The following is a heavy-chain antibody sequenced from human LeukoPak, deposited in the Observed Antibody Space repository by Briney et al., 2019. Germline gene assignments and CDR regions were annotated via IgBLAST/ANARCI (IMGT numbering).Heavy chain of an antibody. V-gene: IGHV4-61*02. J-gene: IGHJ4*02. D-gene: IGHD2-2*01. CDR1: GASISSGSYY. CDR2: IYTSGST. Sequence: PSQTLSLTCTVSGASISSGSYYWSWIRQPAGKGLEWIGRIYTSGSTNYNPSLKSRVTISVDTSKNQFSLKLSSVTAADTAVYYCARASLFVVVPAATFDYWGQGTLVTVSS. CDR3: ARASLFVVVPAATFDY.